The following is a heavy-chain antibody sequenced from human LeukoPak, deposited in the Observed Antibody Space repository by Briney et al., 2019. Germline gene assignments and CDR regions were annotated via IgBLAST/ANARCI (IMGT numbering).Heavy chain of an antibody. V-gene: IGHV4-59*01. D-gene: IGHD3-10*01. CDR2: IYYNGRA. Sequence: PSETLSLTCTVSGGSISSYYWSWIRQPPGKGLEWIGYIYYNGRAIYNPSLKSRVTISVDTSKNHFSLKLSSVTAADTAVYYCARDVWFGGDPQNWFDPWGQGTLVTVSS. CDR3: ARDVWFGGDPQNWFDP. J-gene: IGHJ5*02. CDR1: GGSISSYY.